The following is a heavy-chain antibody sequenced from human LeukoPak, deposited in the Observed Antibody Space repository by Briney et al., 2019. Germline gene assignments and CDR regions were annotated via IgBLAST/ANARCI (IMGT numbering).Heavy chain of an antibody. J-gene: IGHJ4*02. Sequence: GGSLRLSCAASGFTFNTYAMHWVRQAPGKGLEWVALKRYDGSSENYADSVKGRFTISRDNSKNTLYLQMNSLSVEDTAVYYCSRAASWIRQEHYFDQWGQGTLVTVSS. V-gene: IGHV3-33*08. CDR2: KRYDGSSE. CDR3: SRAASWIRQEHYFDQ. CDR1: GFTFNTYA. D-gene: IGHD5-12*01.